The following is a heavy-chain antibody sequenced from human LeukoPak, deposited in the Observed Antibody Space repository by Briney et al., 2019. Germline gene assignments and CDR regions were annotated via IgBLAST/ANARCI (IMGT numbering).Heavy chain of an antibody. CDR2: IYYTGAT. J-gene: IGHJ4*02. Sequence: SETRSLTCTVSGGSIGSNYWTWIRQPPGKGLEYIGYIYYTGATNYNPSLKSRVTISVDTSKNQFSLKMTSVTAADTAVYFCAKYGNSGWVIDNWGQGTLVTVSS. D-gene: IGHD6-19*01. CDR3: AKYGNSGWVIDN. CDR1: GGSIGSNY. V-gene: IGHV4-59*08.